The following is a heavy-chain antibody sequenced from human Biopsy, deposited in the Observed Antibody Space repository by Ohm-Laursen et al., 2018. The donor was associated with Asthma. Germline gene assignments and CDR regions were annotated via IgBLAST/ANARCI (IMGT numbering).Heavy chain of an antibody. J-gene: IGHJ4*02. Sequence: SLRLSCAAFGFILSNYDMHWVRQAPGKGLEWVAVLSYNGNNKYYADSVRGRFTISRDNSENTLYLQMNSLRVEDTAVYYCARGDWYGSASNGYWGQGTLVTVSA. V-gene: IGHV3-30*03. CDR3: ARGDWYGSASNGY. D-gene: IGHD6-6*01. CDR1: GFILSNYD. CDR2: LSYNGNNK.